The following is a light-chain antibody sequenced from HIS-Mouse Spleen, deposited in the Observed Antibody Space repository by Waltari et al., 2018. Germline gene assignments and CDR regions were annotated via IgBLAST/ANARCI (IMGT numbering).Light chain of an antibody. CDR3: SSYTSSSTWV. J-gene: IGLJ3*02. CDR1: SSDVGGYNY. V-gene: IGLV2-14*01. CDR2: EFS. Sequence: QSALTQPASVSGSPGQSITISCTGTSSDVGGYNYVSLYQQQPGKAPNLMIYEFSNRPSGVSNRFSGSKSGNTASLTISGLQAEDEADYYCSSYTSSSTWVFGGGTKLTVL.